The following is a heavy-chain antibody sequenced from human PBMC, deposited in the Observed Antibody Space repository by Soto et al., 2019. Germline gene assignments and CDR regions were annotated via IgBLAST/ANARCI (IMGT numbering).Heavy chain of an antibody. CDR1: GFTFSNAW. Sequence: PGGSLRLSCAASGFTFSNAWMNWVRQAPGKGLEWVGRIKSKTDGGTTDYAAPVKGRFTISRDDSKNMLYLQMNSLKTEDTAVYYCTTESMYYYDSSGYYYSDYWGQGTLVTVSS. V-gene: IGHV3-15*07. CDR2: IKSKTDGGTT. D-gene: IGHD3-22*01. J-gene: IGHJ4*02. CDR3: TTESMYYYDSSGYYYSDY.